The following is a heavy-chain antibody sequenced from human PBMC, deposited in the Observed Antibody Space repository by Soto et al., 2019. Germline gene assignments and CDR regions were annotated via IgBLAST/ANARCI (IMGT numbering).Heavy chain of an antibody. CDR2: INPIRGVA. CDR1: GDTFTNHA. D-gene: IGHD4-17*01. V-gene: IGHV1-69*04. Sequence: QVQLVQSGAEVKRPGASVKVSCKATGDTFTNHAISWVRQAPGQGLEWMGRINPIRGVANYAQKFQGRVTMTADKSRTTAYIELSSRRSADNVVYYCASVAGMGTVATGYYYYLAVWGKETWVTVSS. CDR3: ASVAGMGTVATGYYYYLAV. J-gene: IGHJ6*03.